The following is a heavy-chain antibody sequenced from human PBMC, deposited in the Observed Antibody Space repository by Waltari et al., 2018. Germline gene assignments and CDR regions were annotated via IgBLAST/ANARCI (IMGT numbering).Heavy chain of an antibody. CDR2: GHNGGGT. CDR3: AQWNAPNRCFDS. J-gene: IGHJ4*02. D-gene: IGHD1-1*01. V-gene: IGHV4-59*12. CDR1: GASITSYF. Sequence: QVQLQESGPGLVEPWETVSLNCGVSGASITSYFWNVVRQPPGKGLEWIGNGHNGGGTEYNPSLKSRATISVDRSSNQVSLKLTSETTAETAVYYCAQWNAPNRCFDSWGQGTLVTVSS.